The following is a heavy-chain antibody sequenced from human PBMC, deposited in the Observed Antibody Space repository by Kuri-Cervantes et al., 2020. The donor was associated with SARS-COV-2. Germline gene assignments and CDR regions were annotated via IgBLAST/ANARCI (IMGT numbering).Heavy chain of an antibody. Sequence: ESLKIPCTVSGGSISSYYWSWIRQPAGKGLEWIGRIYTSGSTNYNPSLKSRVTMSVDTSKNQFSLKLSSVTAADTAVYYCARDDSRLEGYFDYWGQGTLVTVSS. CDR3: ARDDSRLEGYFDY. V-gene: IGHV4-4*07. D-gene: IGHD3-22*01. J-gene: IGHJ4*02. CDR2: IYTSGST. CDR1: GGSISSYY.